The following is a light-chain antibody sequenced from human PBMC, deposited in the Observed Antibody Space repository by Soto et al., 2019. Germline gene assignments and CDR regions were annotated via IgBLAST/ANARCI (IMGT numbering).Light chain of an antibody. Sequence: QSVLTQPPSVSAAPGQKVTISCSGSSSNIGNNYVSWYQQLPGIAPKLLIYDNNKRPSGIPDRFSGSKSGTSATLGITGLQTGDEADYYCGTWDSSLSAHVVFGGGTKLTVL. V-gene: IGLV1-51*01. CDR2: DNN. CDR1: SSNIGNNY. J-gene: IGLJ2*01. CDR3: GTWDSSLSAHVV.